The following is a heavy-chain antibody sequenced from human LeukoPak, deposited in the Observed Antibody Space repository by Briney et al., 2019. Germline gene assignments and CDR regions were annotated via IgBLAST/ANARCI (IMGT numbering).Heavy chain of an antibody. V-gene: IGHV1-2*02. CDR1: GSTFTFYY. Sequence: ASVKLTFSSSGSTFTFYYMHWVRQAPGQGQGLKGLTNINSGGRNYAQKVQGRVTRTRDTSISTAYMELSRLRSDDTAVYYCARDRVQDCSGGSCYSNWFDPWGQGTLVTVSS. D-gene: IGHD2-15*01. CDR3: ARDRVQDCSGGSCYSNWFDP. CDR2: TNINSGGR. J-gene: IGHJ5*02.